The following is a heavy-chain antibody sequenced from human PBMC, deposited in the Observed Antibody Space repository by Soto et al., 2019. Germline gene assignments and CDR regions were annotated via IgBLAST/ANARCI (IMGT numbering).Heavy chain of an antibody. Sequence: GGSLGLSCSASGFTFSSYAMHWVRQAPGKGLEWVAVISYDGSNKYYADSVKGRFTISRDNSKNTLYLQMNSLRAEDTAVCYCARASQYYYDSSGYYPFDYWGQGTLVTVSS. CDR1: GFTFSSYA. CDR3: ARASQYYYDSSGYYPFDY. J-gene: IGHJ4*02. V-gene: IGHV3-30-3*01. CDR2: ISYDGSNK. D-gene: IGHD3-22*01.